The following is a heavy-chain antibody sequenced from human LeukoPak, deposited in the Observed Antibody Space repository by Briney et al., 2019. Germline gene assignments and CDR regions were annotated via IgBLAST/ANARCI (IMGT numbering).Heavy chain of an antibody. Sequence: GGSLRLSCAASGFTFDDYAMHWVRQAPGKGLVWVSRINSDGSSTSYADSVKGRFTISRDNAKNTLYLQMNSLRAEDTAVYYCARGWEGYFDYWGQGTLVTVSS. CDR3: ARGWEGYFDY. CDR1: GFTFDDYA. V-gene: IGHV3-74*01. D-gene: IGHD1-26*01. J-gene: IGHJ4*02. CDR2: INSDGSST.